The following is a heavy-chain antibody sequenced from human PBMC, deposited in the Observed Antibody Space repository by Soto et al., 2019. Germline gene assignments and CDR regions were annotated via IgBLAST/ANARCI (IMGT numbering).Heavy chain of an antibody. CDR1: GFTFSSYA. V-gene: IGHV3-30-3*01. CDR2: ISYDGSNK. Sequence: LRLSCAASGFTFSSYAMHWVRQAPGKGLEWVAVISYDGSNKYYADSVKGRFTISRDNSKNTLYLQMNSLRAEDTAVYYCARDPNLDYWGQGTLVTVSS. J-gene: IGHJ4*02. CDR3: ARDPNLDY.